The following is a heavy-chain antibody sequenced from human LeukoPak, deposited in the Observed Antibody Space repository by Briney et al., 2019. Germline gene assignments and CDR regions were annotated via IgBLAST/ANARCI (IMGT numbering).Heavy chain of an antibody. V-gene: IGHV4-34*01. CDR1: GGSFSGYY. CDR3: ARGSRRSSCSWTDY. Sequence: SETLSLTCAVYGGSFSGYYWSWIRQPPGKGLEWIGEINHSGSTNYNPSLKSRVTISVDTSKNQFSLKLSSVTAADTAVYYCARGSRRSSCSWTDYWGQGTLVTVSS. D-gene: IGHD6-13*01. J-gene: IGHJ4*02. CDR2: INHSGST.